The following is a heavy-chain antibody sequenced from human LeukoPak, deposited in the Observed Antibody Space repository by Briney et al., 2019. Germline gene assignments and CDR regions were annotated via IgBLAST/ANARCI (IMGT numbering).Heavy chain of an antibody. V-gene: IGHV1-2*02. J-gene: IGHJ4*02. CDR3: ARGPDSWSGYYPDFDY. CDR2: INPNSGGT. CDR1: GYTFTGYY. Sequence: ASVKVSCKASGYTFTGYYMHWVRQAPGQGLEWMGWINPNSGGTNYAQKFQGRVTMTRDTSISTAYMELSRLRSDDTAVYYCARGPDSWSGYYPDFDYWGQGTLVTVSS. D-gene: IGHD3-3*01.